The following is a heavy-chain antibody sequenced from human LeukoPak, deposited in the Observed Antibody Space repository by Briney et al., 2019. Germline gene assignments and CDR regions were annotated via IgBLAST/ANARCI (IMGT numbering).Heavy chain of an antibody. CDR1: GGSFSGYY. V-gene: IGHV4-34*01. CDR3: VGDLRELSLDEPSDY. J-gene: IGHJ4*02. Sequence: PSETLSLTCAVYGGSFSGYYWSWIRQPPGKGLEWIGEINHSGSTNYNPSLKSRVTMSVDTSKNQFSLKLSSVTAADTAVYYCVGDLRELSLDEPSDYWGQGTLVTVSS. CDR2: INHSGST. D-gene: IGHD3-16*02.